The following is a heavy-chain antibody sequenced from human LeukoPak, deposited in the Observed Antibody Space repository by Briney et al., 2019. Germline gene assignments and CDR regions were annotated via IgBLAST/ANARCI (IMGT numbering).Heavy chain of an antibody. V-gene: IGHV3-21*01. Sequence: GGSLRLSCAASGFTVSSNYMSWVRQAPGKGLEWVSSISSSSSYIYYADSVKGRSTISRDNAKNSLYLQMNSLRAEDTAVYYCARDEGDGYNRFDYWGQGTLVTVSS. J-gene: IGHJ4*02. CDR2: ISSSSSYI. CDR3: ARDEGDGYNRFDY. D-gene: IGHD5-24*01. CDR1: GFTVSSNY.